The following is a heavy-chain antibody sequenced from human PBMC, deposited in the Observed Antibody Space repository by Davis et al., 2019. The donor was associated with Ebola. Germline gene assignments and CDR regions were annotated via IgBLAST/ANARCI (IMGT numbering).Heavy chain of an antibody. Sequence: SETLSLTCAVNGGSFSGHYWSWIRQTPGKGLEWIGEINHSGSTTYNPSLQSRVTISVDRSKNQFSLTLNSVTAADTAVYYCARESVLTGYYYYYVMGVWGKGTTVTVSS. J-gene: IGHJ6*04. CDR2: INHSGST. D-gene: IGHD3-9*01. V-gene: IGHV4-34*01. CDR3: ARESVLTGYYYYYVMGV. CDR1: GGSFSGHY.